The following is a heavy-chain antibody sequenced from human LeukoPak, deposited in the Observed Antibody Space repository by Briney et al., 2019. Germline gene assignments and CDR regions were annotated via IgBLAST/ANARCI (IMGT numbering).Heavy chain of an antibody. CDR2: ICSGGST. J-gene: IGHJ4*02. V-gene: IGHV3-53*01. CDR1: GFTVSSNY. CDR3: AREPQGYFDY. Sequence: PGGSLRLSCAASGFTVSSNYMSWVRQAPGKGLEWVSVICSGGSTYYADSVKGRFTISRDNSKNTLYLQMNSLRAEDTAVYYCAREPQGYFDYWGQGTLVTVSS.